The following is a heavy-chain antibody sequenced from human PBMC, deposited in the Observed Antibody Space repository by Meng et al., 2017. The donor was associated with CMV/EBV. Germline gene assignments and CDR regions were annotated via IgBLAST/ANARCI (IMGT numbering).Heavy chain of an antibody. D-gene: IGHD5-24*01. V-gene: IGHV1-69*10. J-gene: IGHJ5*02. CDR3: ARGRWLQFGWFDP. CDR2: IIPILGIA. Sequence: SVKVSCKASGGTFSSYAISWVRQGPGQGLEWMGGIIPILGIANYAQKFQGRVTITADKSTSTAYMELSSLRSEDTAVYYCARGRWLQFGWFDPWGQGTLVTVSS. CDR1: GGTFSSYA.